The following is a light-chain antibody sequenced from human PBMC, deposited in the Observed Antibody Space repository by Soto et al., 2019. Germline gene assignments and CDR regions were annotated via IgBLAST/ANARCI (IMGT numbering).Light chain of an antibody. CDR3: QSYESSIVV. CDR1: SGSIASNY. J-gene: IGLJ2*01. CDR2: EDN. V-gene: IGLV6-57*04. Sequence: NFMLTQPHSVSESPGKTVTISCTRSSGSIASNYVQWYQQRPGSAPTTVIYEDNQRPSGVPDRFSGSIDSSSNSASLTISGLKTEDGADYYCQSYESSIVVFGGGTKLTVL.